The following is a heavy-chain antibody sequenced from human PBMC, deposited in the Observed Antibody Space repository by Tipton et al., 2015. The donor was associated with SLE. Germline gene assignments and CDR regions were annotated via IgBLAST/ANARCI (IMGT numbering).Heavy chain of an antibody. D-gene: IGHD4-11*01. V-gene: IGHV4-59*01. CDR1: GGSISSYY. CDR3: ARWAGPTVNFDY. CDR2: IYYSGST. J-gene: IGHJ4*02. Sequence: TLSLTCTVSGGSISSYYWSWIRQPPGKGLEWIGYIYYSGSTNYNPSLKSRVTISVDTSKNQFSLKLSSVTDADTAVYYCARWAGPTVNFDYWGQGPLVTVSS.